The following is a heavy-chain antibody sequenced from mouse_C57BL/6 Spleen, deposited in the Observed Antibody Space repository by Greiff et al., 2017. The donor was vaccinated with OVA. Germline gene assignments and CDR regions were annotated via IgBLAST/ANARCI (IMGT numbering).Heavy chain of an antibody. Sequence: DVKLQESGAELVKPGASVKLSCTASGFNIKDYYMHWVKQRTEQGLEWIGRIDPEDGETKYAPKFQGKATLTADTSSNTAYLQLSSLTSEDTAVYYCARSEDYDYFDVWGTGTTVTVSS. D-gene: IGHD2-4*01. CDR2: IDPEDGET. CDR1: GFNIKDYY. J-gene: IGHJ1*03. CDR3: ARSEDYDYFDV. V-gene: IGHV14-2*01.